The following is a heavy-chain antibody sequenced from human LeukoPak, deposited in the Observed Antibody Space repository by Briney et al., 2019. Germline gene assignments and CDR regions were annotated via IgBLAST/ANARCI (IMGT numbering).Heavy chain of an antibody. J-gene: IGHJ4*02. V-gene: IGHV1-8*01. Sequence: ASVKVSCKASGCTFTSYDINWVRQATGQGLEWMGWMNPNSGNTGYAQKFQGRVTMTRNTSISTAYMELSSLRSEDTAVYYCARDFDYYGSGSYYNKDYWGQGTLVTVSS. CDR2: MNPNSGNT. D-gene: IGHD3-10*01. CDR1: GCTFTSYD. CDR3: ARDFDYYGSGSYYNKDY.